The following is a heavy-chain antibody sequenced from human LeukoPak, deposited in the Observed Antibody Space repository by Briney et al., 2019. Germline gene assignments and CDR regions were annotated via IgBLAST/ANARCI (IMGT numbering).Heavy chain of an antibody. CDR3: AGHYDYVWGSYRYNY. CDR2: IYYSGST. V-gene: IGHV4-39*07. J-gene: IGHJ4*02. Sequence: SETLSLPCTVSGGSIISGSYYWGWIRQPPGKGLEWIGIIYYSGSTYYNPSLKSRVTISVDTSKNQFSLKLSSVTAADTAVYYCAGHYDYVWGSYRYNYWGQGTLVTVSS. D-gene: IGHD3-16*02. CDR1: GGSIISGSYY.